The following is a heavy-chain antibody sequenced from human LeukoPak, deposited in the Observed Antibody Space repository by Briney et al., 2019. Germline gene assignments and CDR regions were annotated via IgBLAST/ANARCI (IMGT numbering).Heavy chain of an antibody. J-gene: IGHJ4*02. V-gene: IGHV4-59*12. Sequence: SETLSLTCTVSLDSTTSNFWRWVRQPPGKGLEWIGEIHRSGSPNYNPSLQSRVTVSIDRSRNQIVLELSSVTAADTAVYYCAREILGGFNPGAYWGQGTLVTVSS. CDR3: AREILGGFNPGAY. CDR2: IHRSGSP. D-gene: IGHD1-14*01. CDR1: LDSTTSNF.